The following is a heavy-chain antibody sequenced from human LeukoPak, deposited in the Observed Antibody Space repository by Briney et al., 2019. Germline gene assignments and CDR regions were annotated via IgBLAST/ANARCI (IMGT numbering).Heavy chain of an antibody. CDR3: ARDNEYYFDY. CDR1: GFTFSSYG. J-gene: IGHJ4*02. CDR2: IWYDGSNK. Sequence: GRSLGLSCAASGFTFSSYGMHWVRQAPGKGLEWVAVIWYDGSNKYYADSVKGRFTISRDNSKNTLYLQMNSLRAEDTAVYYCARDNEYYFDYWGQGTLVTVSS. D-gene: IGHD1-1*01. V-gene: IGHV3-33*01.